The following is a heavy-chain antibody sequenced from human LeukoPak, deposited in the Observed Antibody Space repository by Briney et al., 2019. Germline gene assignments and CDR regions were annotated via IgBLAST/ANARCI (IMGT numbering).Heavy chain of an antibody. CDR2: INWNSGSK. D-gene: IGHD3-22*01. J-gene: IGHJ4*02. Sequence: GASLRLSCAASGFTFDDYAIHWVRQAPGKGLEWVSGINWNSGSKHYADSVKGRFTISRDNAKNSLYLQMNSLRAEDTALYYCAKDFSSGYYYFDYWGQGTLVTVSS. CDR1: GFTFDDYA. CDR3: AKDFSSGYYYFDY. V-gene: IGHV3-9*01.